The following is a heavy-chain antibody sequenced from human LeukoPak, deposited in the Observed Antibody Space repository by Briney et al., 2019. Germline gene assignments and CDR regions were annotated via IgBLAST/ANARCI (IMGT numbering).Heavy chain of an antibody. CDR3: ARILYFVPPYVALRIAAFDL. CDR1: GYSISSGYY. D-gene: IGHD2-15*01. CDR2: IYHTGGT. Sequence: SETPSLICIVSGYSISSGYYWAWIRPPPGKGLEWLGIIYHTGGTFYSPSPPRKSRVTMSVDKSDNYFSLKLSSVTAADTAVYHCARILYFVPPYVALRIAAFDLWGQGTVVTVSS. V-gene: IGHV4-38-2*02. J-gene: IGHJ3*01.